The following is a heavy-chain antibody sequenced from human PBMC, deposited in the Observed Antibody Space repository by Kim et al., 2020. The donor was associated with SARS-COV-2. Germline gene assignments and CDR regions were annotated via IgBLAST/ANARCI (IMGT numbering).Heavy chain of an antibody. D-gene: IGHD1-26*01. CDR3: ARSEKWELAPEVAFDI. V-gene: IGHV4-39*01. J-gene: IGHJ3*02. CDR1: GGSISSSSYY. CDR2: IYYSGST. Sequence: TETLSLTCTVSGGSISSSSYYWGWIRQPPGKGLEWIGSIYYSGSTYYNPSLKSRVTISVDTSKNQFSLKLSSVTAADTAVYYCARSEKWELAPEVAFDIWGQGTMVTVSS.